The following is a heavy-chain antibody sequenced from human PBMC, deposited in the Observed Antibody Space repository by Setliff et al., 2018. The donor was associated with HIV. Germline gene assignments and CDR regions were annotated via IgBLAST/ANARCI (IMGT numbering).Heavy chain of an antibody. D-gene: IGHD5-18*01. J-gene: IGHJ6*03. CDR1: GGSISSYY. CDR3: ARRGYSYVERVYYYYMDV. Sequence: SETLSLTCTVSGGSISSYYWSWIRQPPGKGLEWIGYIDNSGSTNYNPSPKSRVTISVDTSKNQISLKLSSVTAADTAMYYCARRGYSYVERVYYYYMDVWGEGTTVTVSS. V-gene: IGHV4-4*09. CDR2: IDNSGST.